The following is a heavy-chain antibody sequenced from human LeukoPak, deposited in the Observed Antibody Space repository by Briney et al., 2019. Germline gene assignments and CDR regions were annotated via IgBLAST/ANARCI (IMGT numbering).Heavy chain of an antibody. J-gene: IGHJ5*02. D-gene: IGHD6-13*01. CDR2: FDPEDCET. Sequence: ASVKVSCKVSVYTLTELSIHWVRQAPGKGLEWMGGFDPEDCETIYSQKFQGRVTMTEDTSTDTAYMYLSSLRSDDTAVYYCALGLAGGERFDPWGQGTLATVSS. V-gene: IGHV1-24*01. CDR1: VYTLTELS. CDR3: ALGLAGGERFDP.